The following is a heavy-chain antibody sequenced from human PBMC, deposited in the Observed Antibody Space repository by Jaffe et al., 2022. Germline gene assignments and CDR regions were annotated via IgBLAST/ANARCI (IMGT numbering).Heavy chain of an antibody. CDR3: ARHIDRQTGDLSGAFDI. Sequence: QVQLQESGPGLVKPSETLSLTCAVSGYSISSGYYWGWIRQPPGKGLEWIGSIYHSGSTYYNPSLKSRVTISVDTSKNQFSLKLSSVTAADTAVYYCARHIDRQTGDLSGAFDIWGQGTMVTVSS. J-gene: IGHJ3*02. V-gene: IGHV4-38-2*01. CDR1: GYSISSGYY. CDR2: IYHSGST. D-gene: IGHD7-27*01.